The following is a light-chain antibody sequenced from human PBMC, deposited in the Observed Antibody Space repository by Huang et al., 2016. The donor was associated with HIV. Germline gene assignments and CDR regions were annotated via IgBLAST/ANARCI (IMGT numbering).Light chain of an antibody. CDR3: QQYGSSPLT. J-gene: IGKJ1*01. CDR2: GAF. CDR1: KSVYSSY. Sequence: EMWLTQPPGTLSLSPGKRAPLFCRTSKSVYSSYLAWFQQKPGQAPRLLSFGAFSRATGSPDRFSGSGSGTDCTLTISRLEPEDFAVYYCQQYGSSPLTFGQGTKVEIK. V-gene: IGKV3-20*01.